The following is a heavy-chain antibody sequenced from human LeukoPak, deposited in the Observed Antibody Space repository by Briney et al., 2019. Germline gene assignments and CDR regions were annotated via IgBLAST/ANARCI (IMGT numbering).Heavy chain of an antibody. D-gene: IGHD5-18*01. Sequence: GGSLRLSCAASGFTFSSYSMNWVRQAPGKGLEWVSYISSSSSTIYYADSVKGRFTISRDNAKNSLYLQMNSLRAEDTAVYYCARVGGAYTAPYYMDVWGKGTTVTVSS. CDR1: GFTFSSYS. J-gene: IGHJ6*03. V-gene: IGHV3-48*01. CDR2: ISSSSSTI. CDR3: ARVGGAYTAPYYMDV.